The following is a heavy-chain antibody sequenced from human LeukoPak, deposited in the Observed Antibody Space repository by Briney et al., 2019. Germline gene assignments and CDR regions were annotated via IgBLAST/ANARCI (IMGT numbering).Heavy chain of an antibody. D-gene: IGHD3-10*01. Sequence: GGSLRLSCAASGFTFSSYAMHWVRQAPGKGLEWVAVISFDGSNKYYADSVKGRFTISRDNSKNTLYLQMNSLRAEDTAVYYCARAPGFGEHYGMDVWGQGTTVTVSS. V-gene: IGHV3-30*04. CDR2: ISFDGSNK. CDR3: ARAPGFGEHYGMDV. J-gene: IGHJ6*02. CDR1: GFTFSSYA.